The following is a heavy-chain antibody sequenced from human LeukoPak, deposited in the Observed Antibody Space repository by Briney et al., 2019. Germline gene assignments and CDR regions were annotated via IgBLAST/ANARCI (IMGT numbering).Heavy chain of an antibody. D-gene: IGHD2-15*01. V-gene: IGHV4-59*08. CDR1: GGSISNYY. Sequence: SETLSLTCTVSGGSISNYYWSWIRQPPGKGLEWIGYIYYSGSTNYNPSVKSRVTISVDTSKNQFSLNLSSLTATDTAVYYCARHSRSGKEYDYWGQGTLVTVSS. J-gene: IGHJ4*02. CDR2: IYYSGST. CDR3: ARHSRSGKEYDY.